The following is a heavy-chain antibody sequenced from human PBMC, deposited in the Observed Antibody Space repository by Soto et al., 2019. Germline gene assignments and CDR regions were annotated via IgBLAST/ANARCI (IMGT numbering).Heavy chain of an antibody. CDR2: IYYSGST. CDR1: GGSISSGDYY. Sequence: NPSETLSLTCTVSGGSISSGDYYWSWIRQPPGKGLEWIGYIYYSGSTYYNPSLKSRVTISVDTSKNQFSLKLSSVTAADTAVYYCAREGRRAYGMDVWGQGTTVTVS. V-gene: IGHV4-30-4*01. CDR3: AREGRRAYGMDV. J-gene: IGHJ6*02.